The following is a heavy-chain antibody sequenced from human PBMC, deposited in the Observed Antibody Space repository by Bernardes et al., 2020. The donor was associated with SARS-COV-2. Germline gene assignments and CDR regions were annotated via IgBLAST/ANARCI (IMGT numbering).Heavy chain of an antibody. Sequence: ASVKVSCKASGYIFIDYYIHWVRQAPGQGLEWLGWINPNSGDTNYAQNFQGWVTMTRDTSISTAYMELTRLRSDDTAVYYCARELYGDFVRFFDYWGQGTLGTVSS. J-gene: IGHJ4*02. V-gene: IGHV1-2*04. CDR2: INPNSGDT. CDR3: ARELYGDFVRFFDY. D-gene: IGHD4-17*01. CDR1: GYIFIDYY.